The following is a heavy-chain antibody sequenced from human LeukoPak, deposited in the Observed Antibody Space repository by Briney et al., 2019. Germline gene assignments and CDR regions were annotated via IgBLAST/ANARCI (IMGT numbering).Heavy chain of an antibody. D-gene: IGHD3-3*01. CDR2: INPSGGST. Sequence: GASVKVSCKASGYTFTSYYMHWVRQAPGQGLEWMGIINPSGGSTSYAQKFQGRVTMTRDTSTSTVYMELSSLRSEDTAVYYCARKGGDYDFWSAMDVWGKGTAVTVSS. V-gene: IGHV1-46*03. CDR1: GYTFTSYY. J-gene: IGHJ6*04. CDR3: ARKGGDYDFWSAMDV.